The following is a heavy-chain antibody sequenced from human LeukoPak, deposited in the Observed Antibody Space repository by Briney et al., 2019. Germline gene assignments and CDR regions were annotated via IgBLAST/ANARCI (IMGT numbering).Heavy chain of an antibody. V-gene: IGHV4-39*07. CDR1: GGSISSSSYY. Sequence: PSETLSLTCTVSGGSISSSSYYWGWIRQPPGKGLEWIGSTYYSGSTYYNPSLKSRVTISVDKSKNQFSLKLSSVTAADTAVYYCARIAYDSSGPYFDYWGQGTLVTVSS. CDR2: TYYSGST. D-gene: IGHD3-22*01. CDR3: ARIAYDSSGPYFDY. J-gene: IGHJ4*02.